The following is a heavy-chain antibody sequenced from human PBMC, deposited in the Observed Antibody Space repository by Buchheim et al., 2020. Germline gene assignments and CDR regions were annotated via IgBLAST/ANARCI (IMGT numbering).Heavy chain of an antibody. V-gene: IGHV4-30-4*01. J-gene: IGHJ6*03. CDR3: ARACTGYDFWSGYLYYYYYMDV. D-gene: IGHD3-3*01. Sequence: QVQLQESGPGLVKPSQTLSLTCTVSGGSISSGDYYWSWIRQSPGKGLEWIGYIHYSGITYYSPSLKSRVTISIATSKKQFSLNLRSVTAADTAVYYCARACTGYDFWSGYLYYYYYMDVWGKGTT. CDR2: IHYSGIT. CDR1: GGSISSGDYY.